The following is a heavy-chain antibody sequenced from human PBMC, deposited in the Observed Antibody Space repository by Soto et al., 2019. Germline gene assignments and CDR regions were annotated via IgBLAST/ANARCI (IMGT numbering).Heavy chain of an antibody. D-gene: IGHD5-18*01. V-gene: IGHV3-33*01. J-gene: IGHJ6*02. CDR3: ARDSPSRWIQLWSSYGMDV. CDR2: IWYDGSNK. CDR1: GFTFSSYG. Sequence: PGGSLRLSCAASGFTFSSYGMHWVRQAPGKGLEWVAVIWYDGSNKYYADSVKGRFTISRDNSKNTLYLQVNSLRAEDTAVYYCARDSPSRWIQLWSSYGMDVWGQGTTVTVSS.